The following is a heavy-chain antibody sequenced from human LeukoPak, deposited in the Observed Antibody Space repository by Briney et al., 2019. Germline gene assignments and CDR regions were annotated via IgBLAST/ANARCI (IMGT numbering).Heavy chain of an antibody. V-gene: IGHV3-23*01. Sequence: GGSLRLSCAASGFTFSSYAMSWVRQAPGRGLEWVSAISGSGGSTYYADSVKGRFTISRDNSKNTLYQQMNSLRAEDTAVYYCAKALFKDTEAFDPWGQGTLVTVSS. CDR1: GFTFSSYA. J-gene: IGHJ5*02. D-gene: IGHD2-15*01. CDR2: ISGSGGST. CDR3: AKALFKDTEAFDP.